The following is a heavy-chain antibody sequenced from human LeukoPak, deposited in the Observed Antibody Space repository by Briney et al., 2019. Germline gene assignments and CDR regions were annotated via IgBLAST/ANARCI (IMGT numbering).Heavy chain of an antibody. J-gene: IGHJ2*01. CDR2: IYSDGTT. V-gene: IGHV3-53*01. CDR1: GFTVSSYY. CDR3: ARSGGYWYFDL. D-gene: IGHD2-15*01. Sequence: PGGSLRLSCAASGFTVSSYYMSWVRQAPGKGLEWVSLIYSDGTTYYADSVKGRFTISRDNSKNTLYLQMNSLRAEDTAVYHCARSGGYWYFDLWGRGTLVTVSS.